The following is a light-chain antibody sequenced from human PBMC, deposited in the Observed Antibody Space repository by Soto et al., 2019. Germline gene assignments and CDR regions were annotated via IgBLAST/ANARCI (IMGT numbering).Light chain of an antibody. CDR3: SSKTSSSSPFV. V-gene: IGLV2-14*01. CDR1: TSDVGAYNY. CDR2: EVS. J-gene: IGLJ1*01. Sequence: QSALTQPASVSGSPGQSITISCTGSTSDVGAYNYVSWYKHHPGQAPQLMIYEVSNRPSGVSNRFSGSKSGNTASLTISGLQADDECDYYCSSKTSSSSPFVFGNGTKLTVL.